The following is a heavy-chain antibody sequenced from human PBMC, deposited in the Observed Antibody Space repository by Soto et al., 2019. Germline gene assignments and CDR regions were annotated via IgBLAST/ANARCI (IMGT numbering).Heavy chain of an antibody. CDR2: IYHSGST. Sequence: QVQLQESGPGLVKPSQTLSLTCTVSGDSISRGGYYWNWIRQHPRKGLEWIGYIYHSGSTNYNPSLKSRVTISVDTSKNQLSRELSNVTAAATAVYYCARDGAGAYGIGWFAPCGQGILVTVSS. CDR3: ARDGAGAYGIGWFAP. V-gene: IGHV4-31*03. J-gene: IGHJ5*02. CDR1: GDSISRGGYY. D-gene: IGHD2-21*01.